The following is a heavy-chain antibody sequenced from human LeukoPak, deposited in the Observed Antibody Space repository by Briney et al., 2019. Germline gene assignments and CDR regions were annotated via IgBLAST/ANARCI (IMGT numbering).Heavy chain of an antibody. CDR3: ARDMNDSSGFYY. CDR1: GGSISSYY. V-gene: IGHV4-59*01. D-gene: IGHD3-22*01. Sequence: SETLSLTCTVSGGSISSYYWSWIRQPPGKGLEWIGYIYYSGSTNYNPSLKSRVTISVDTSKNQFSLKLSSVTAADTAVYYCARDMNDSSGFYYWGQGTLVTVSS. J-gene: IGHJ4*02. CDR2: IYYSGST.